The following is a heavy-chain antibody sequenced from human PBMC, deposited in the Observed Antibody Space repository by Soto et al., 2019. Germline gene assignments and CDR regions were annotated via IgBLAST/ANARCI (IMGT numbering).Heavy chain of an antibody. CDR1: GYTLTSYG. CDR3: ARDYHGDAYYYYYGMDV. Sequence: ASVKVSCKASGYTLTSYGISWVRQAPGQGLEWMGWISAYNGNTNYAQKLQGRVTMTTDTSTSTAYMELRSLRSDDTAVYYCARDYHGDAYYYYYGMDVWGQGTTVTVSS. V-gene: IGHV1-18*01. CDR2: ISAYNGNT. D-gene: IGHD4-17*01. J-gene: IGHJ6*02.